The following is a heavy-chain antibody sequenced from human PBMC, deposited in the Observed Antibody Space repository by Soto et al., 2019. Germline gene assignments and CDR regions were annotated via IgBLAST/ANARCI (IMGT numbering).Heavy chain of an antibody. V-gene: IGHV3-53*01. Sequence: GSLRLSCAASGFTVISNYMSWVRQAPGKGLEWVSVIYSGGSTYYADSVKGRFTISRDNSKNTLYLQMNSLRAEDTAVYYRARDGRYGSGSYYYGMDVWGQGTTVTVSS. CDR3: ARDGRYGSGSYYYGMDV. CDR2: IYSGGST. CDR1: GFTVISNY. J-gene: IGHJ6*02. D-gene: IGHD3-10*01.